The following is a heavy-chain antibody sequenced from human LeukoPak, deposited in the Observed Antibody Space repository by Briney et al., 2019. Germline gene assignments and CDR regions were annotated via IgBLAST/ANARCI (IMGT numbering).Heavy chain of an antibody. Sequence: PGGSLRLSCAASGFTFSTYWMIWVRQAPGKRPEWVANTNQDGSEKYYVDSVKGRFTISRDNAKNSLYLQMNSLRAEDTALYYCATEEIRGYDYWGQGTLVTVSS. CDR2: TNQDGSEK. CDR3: ATEEIRGYDY. CDR1: GFTFSTYW. J-gene: IGHJ4*02. D-gene: IGHD5-18*01. V-gene: IGHV3-7*01.